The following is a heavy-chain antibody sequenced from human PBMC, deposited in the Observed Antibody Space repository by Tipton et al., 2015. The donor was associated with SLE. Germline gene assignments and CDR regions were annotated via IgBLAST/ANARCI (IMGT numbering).Heavy chain of an antibody. CDR2: IYHSGRT. J-gene: IGHJ4*02. V-gene: IGHV4-38-2*02. Sequence: TLSLTCAVSGYSISSCYYWGWLRQPPWKGLAWVGIIYHSGRTYYHPPHKSLVTISVDTSKNQFSLKLSSVTAADTAVYYCARDRDDSSGLYYFDYWGQGTLVTGSS. CDR3: ARDRDDSSGLYYFDY. D-gene: IGHD3-22*01. CDR1: GYSISSCYY.